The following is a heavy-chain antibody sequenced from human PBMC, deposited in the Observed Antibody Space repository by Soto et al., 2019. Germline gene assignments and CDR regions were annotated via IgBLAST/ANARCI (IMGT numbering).Heavy chain of an antibody. D-gene: IGHD2-21*02. Sequence: EVQLEESGGGLVQPGGSLKLSCAASGFTFSDSTMHWVRQASGKGLEWVGRIRNKANSYATAYAASVKGRFTVSRDDSKNTAYLQMNGLKTEDTAVYYCTSSFVVVTAIAASWGQGTLVTVSS. CDR2: IRNKANSYAT. V-gene: IGHV3-73*02. CDR1: GFTFSDST. CDR3: TSSFVVVTAIAAS. J-gene: IGHJ5*02.